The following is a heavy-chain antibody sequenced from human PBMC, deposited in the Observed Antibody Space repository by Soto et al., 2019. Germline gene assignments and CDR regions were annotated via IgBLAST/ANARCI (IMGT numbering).Heavy chain of an antibody. CDR1: GFTFSSYW. D-gene: IGHD6-13*01. CDR2: IKQDGSEK. CDR3: ARDWSSSQNPVDY. Sequence: EVQLVESGGGLVQPGGSLRLSCAASGFTFSSYWMSLVRQAPGKGLEWVANIKQDGSEKYYVDSVKGRFTISRDNAKNSLYLQMHSLRAEDTAVYYCARDWSSSQNPVDYWGQGTLVTVSS. J-gene: IGHJ4*02. V-gene: IGHV3-7*04.